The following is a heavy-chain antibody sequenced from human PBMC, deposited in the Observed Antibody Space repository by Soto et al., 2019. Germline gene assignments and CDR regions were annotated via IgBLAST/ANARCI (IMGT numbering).Heavy chain of an antibody. CDR3: ARGPYSSSWYGNNWFDP. D-gene: IGHD6-13*01. CDR1: WGSIVNYY. CDR2: IYYSGST. J-gene: IGHJ5*02. V-gene: IGHV4-59*01. Sequence: SVTLCLPCSVAWGSIVNYYGSWIRKNPGKGLEWIGYIYYSGSTNYNPSLKSRVTISVDTSKNQFSLKLSSVTAADTAVYYCARGPYSSSWYGNNWFDPWGQGTLVTVSS.